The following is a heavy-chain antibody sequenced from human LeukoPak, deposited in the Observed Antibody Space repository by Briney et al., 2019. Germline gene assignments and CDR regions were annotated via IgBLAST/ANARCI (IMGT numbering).Heavy chain of an antibody. CDR1: GDSVSSNSSA. Sequence: SQTLSLTCAISGDSVSSNSSACNWIRQSPSRGLEWLGRTYYRSKWYNDYAVSVKSRITINPDTSKNQFSLQLNSVTPEDTAVYYCARGGQGDGYSADEAFDFWGQGTMVTVSS. D-gene: IGHD5-24*01. J-gene: IGHJ3*01. CDR3: ARGGQGDGYSADEAFDF. V-gene: IGHV6-1*01. CDR2: TYYRSKWYN.